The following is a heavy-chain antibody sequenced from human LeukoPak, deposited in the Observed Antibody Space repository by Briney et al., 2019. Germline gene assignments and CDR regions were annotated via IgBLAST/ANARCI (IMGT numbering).Heavy chain of an antibody. J-gene: IGHJ5*02. CDR3: ARGGGLQQWLVHNNWFDP. CDR1: GGSISSYY. D-gene: IGHD6-19*01. V-gene: IGHV4-59*01. CDR2: IYYSGST. Sequence: PSETLSPTCTVSGGSISSYYWSWIRQPPGKGLEWIGYIYYSGSTNYNPSLKSRVTISVDTSKNQFSLKLSSVTAADTAVYYCARGGGLQQWLVHNNWFDPWGQGTLVTVSS.